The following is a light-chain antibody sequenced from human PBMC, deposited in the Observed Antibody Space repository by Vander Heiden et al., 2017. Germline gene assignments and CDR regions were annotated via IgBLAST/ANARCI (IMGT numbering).Light chain of an antibody. Sequence: VLTHSPGPLSLSPGDRATLSCRASQRISSTYLAWYQQKPGQAPRLLIYGASSRATGIPDRFSGSGSGTDFTLTISRLEPDDFAVFYCQQYSDSLRTFGQGTKVEIK. CDR1: QRISSTY. CDR2: GAS. V-gene: IGKV3-20*01. J-gene: IGKJ1*01. CDR3: QQYSDSLRT.